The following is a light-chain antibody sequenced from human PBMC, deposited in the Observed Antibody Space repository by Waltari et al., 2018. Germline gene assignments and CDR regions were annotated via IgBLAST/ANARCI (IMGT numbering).Light chain of an antibody. V-gene: IGLV1-44*01. CDR2: SNN. CDR1: SSNIGRNP. CDR3: ATWDASLTGWV. Sequence: QSVLTQPPSASGTPGQRVTISCSGSSSNIGRNPVNWYQQLPGTAPKLLIHSNNQRPSGVPDAFTISKSGTSASLAISGLQSEDEADYYCATWDASLTGWVFGGGTKLTVL. J-gene: IGLJ2*01.